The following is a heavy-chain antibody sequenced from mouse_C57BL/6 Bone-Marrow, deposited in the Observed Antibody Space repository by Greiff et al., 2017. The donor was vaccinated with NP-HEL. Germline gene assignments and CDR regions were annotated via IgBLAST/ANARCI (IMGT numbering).Heavy chain of an antibody. D-gene: IGHD1-1*01. CDR1: GYTFTGYG. J-gene: IGHJ4*01. CDR2: IYPRSGNT. Sequence: QVQLQQSGAELARPGASVKLSCKASGYTFTGYGISWVKQRTGQGLEWIGEIYPRSGNTYYNEKFKGKATLTADKSSSTAYMELRSLTSEDSAVYFCARGYYGSSYVDYWGQGTSVTVSS. V-gene: IGHV1-81*01. CDR3: ARGYYGSSYVDY.